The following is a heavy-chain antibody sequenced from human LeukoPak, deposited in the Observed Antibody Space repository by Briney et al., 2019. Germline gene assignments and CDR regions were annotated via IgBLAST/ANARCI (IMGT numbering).Heavy chain of an antibody. CDR3: ARDRNDYGDSLMDV. CDR2: ARNKANSYTT. Sequence: GGSLRLSCAASGFTFSDHFVDWVRQAPGKGLEWVGRARNKANSYTTEYAASVKARFTISRDDLKNSLYLQMNSLRAEDTAVYYCARDRNDYGDSLMDVWGQGTTVTVSS. CDR1: GFTFSDHF. D-gene: IGHD4-17*01. V-gene: IGHV3-72*01. J-gene: IGHJ6*02.